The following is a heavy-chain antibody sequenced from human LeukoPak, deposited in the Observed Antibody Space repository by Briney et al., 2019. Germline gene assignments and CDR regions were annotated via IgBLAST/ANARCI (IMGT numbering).Heavy chain of an antibody. CDR3: GRRGHLHRPF. Sequence: SETLSLTCTVSGDSDDSIKSSSYYWAWIRLPPGKGLEWVGSIYYDGSTYYNPSLRGRVTISVDTSKSQFPVKLNSVTAADTAMYYCGRRGHLHRPFWGQGTLVTVSS. J-gene: IGHJ4*02. V-gene: IGHV4-39*01. D-gene: IGHD3/OR15-3a*01. CDR1: GDSDDSIKSSSYY. CDR2: IYYDGST.